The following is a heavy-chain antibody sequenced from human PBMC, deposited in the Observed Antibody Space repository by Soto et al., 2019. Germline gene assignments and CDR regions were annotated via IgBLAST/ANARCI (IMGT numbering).Heavy chain of an antibody. CDR1: GFTVSSNY. Sequence: EVQLVETGGGLIQPGGSLRLSCAASGFTVSSNYMSWVRQAPGKGLEWVSVIYSGGSTYYADSVKGRFTISGDNSKNTLYLQMNSLRAEDTAVYYCARMGYCSSTSCYEEYYYYGMDVWGQGTTVTVSS. J-gene: IGHJ6*02. CDR3: ARMGYCSSTSCYEEYYYYGMDV. D-gene: IGHD2-2*01. V-gene: IGHV3-53*02. CDR2: IYSGGST.